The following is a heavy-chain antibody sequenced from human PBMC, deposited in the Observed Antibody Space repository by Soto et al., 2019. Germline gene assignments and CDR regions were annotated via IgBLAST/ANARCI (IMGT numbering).Heavy chain of an antibody. D-gene: IGHD5-12*01. V-gene: IGHV1-46*01. J-gene: IGHJ4*02. CDR3: ASSRFYSGYEGY. CDR2: INPSGGST. Sequence: QVQLVQSGAEVKKPGASVKVSCKASGYTFTSYYMHWVRQAPGQGLEWMGIINPSGGSTSYAQKFQGRVPMTRDTSTSTVYMELSSLRYEDTAVYYCASSRFYSGYEGYWGQGTLVTVSS. CDR1: GYTFTSYY.